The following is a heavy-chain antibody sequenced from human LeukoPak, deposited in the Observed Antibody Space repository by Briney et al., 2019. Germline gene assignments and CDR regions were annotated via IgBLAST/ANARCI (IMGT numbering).Heavy chain of an antibody. CDR3: ALQPARRLSWFDP. CDR2: IYYSGIT. D-gene: IGHD2-2*01. Sequence: PSETLSLTCTVSAGSISSYYWNWIRQPPGKGLEGIGYIYYSGITNYNPSLKSRVTISVGTSKSQFSLKLSSVTAADTAVYYCALQPARRLSWFDPWGQGTLVTVSS. CDR1: AGSISSYY. V-gene: IGHV4-59*08. J-gene: IGHJ5*02.